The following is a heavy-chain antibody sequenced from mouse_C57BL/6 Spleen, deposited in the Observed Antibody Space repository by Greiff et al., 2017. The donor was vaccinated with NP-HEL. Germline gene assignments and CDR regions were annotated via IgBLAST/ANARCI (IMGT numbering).Heavy chain of an antibody. J-gene: IGHJ1*03. CDR2: ISSGSSTI. CDR1: GFTFSDYG. Sequence: EVKLMESGGGLVKPGGSLKLSCAASGFTFSDYGMHWVRQAPEKGLEWVAYISSGSSTIYYADTVKGRFTISRDNAKNTLFLQMTSLRSEDTAMYYCASPLYYGSRSWYFDVWGTGTTVTVSS. V-gene: IGHV5-17*01. D-gene: IGHD1-1*01. CDR3: ASPLYYGSRSWYFDV.